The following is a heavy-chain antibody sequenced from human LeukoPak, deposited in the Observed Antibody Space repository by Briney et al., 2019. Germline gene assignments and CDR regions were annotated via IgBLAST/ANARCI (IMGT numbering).Heavy chain of an antibody. D-gene: IGHD5-12*01. CDR1: GGSFSGYY. Sequence: PSETLSLTCAVYGGSFSGYYWSWIRQPPGKGLEWIGEINHSGSTNYNPSLKSRVTISVDTSKNQFSLKLSSVTAADTAVYYCARVVSGYDLEAFDIWGQGTMVTVSS. J-gene: IGHJ3*02. CDR3: ARVVSGYDLEAFDI. CDR2: INHSGST. V-gene: IGHV4-34*01.